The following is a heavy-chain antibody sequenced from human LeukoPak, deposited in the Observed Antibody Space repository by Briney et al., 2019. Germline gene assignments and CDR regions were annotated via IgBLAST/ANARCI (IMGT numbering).Heavy chain of an antibody. D-gene: IGHD3-10*01. CDR3: ARQGGSGSYFPFDY. CDR1: AGSISSYY. CDR2: IYYSGST. J-gene: IGHJ4*02. V-gene: IGHV4-59*08. Sequence: SETLSLTCTVSAGSISSYYWSWIRQPPGKGLEWIGYIYYSGSTDYNPSLKSRVTISVDTSKNQLSLKLSTVNDADTAVYYSARQGGSGSYFPFDYWGQGTLVTVSS.